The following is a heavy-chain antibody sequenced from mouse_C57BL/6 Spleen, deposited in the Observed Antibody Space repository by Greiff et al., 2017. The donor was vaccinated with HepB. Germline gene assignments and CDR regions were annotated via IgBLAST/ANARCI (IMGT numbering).Heavy chain of an antibody. CDR1: GYTFTDYY. J-gene: IGHJ2*01. V-gene: IGHV1-26*01. Sequence: EVQLQQSGPELVKPGASVKISCKASGYTFTDYYMNWVKQSHGKSLEWIGDINPNNGGTSYNQKFKGKATLTVDKSSSTAYMELRSLTSEDSAVYYCARDGRGDFDYWGQGTTLTVSS. CDR2: INPNNGGT. CDR3: ARDGRGDFDY. D-gene: IGHD2-3*01.